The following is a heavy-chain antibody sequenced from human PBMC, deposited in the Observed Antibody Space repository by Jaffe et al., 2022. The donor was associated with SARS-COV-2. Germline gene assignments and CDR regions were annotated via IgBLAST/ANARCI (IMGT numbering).Heavy chain of an antibody. CDR2: ISGSGGST. Sequence: EVQLLESGGGLVQPGGSLRLSCAASGFTFSSYAMSWVRQAPGKGLEWVSAISGSGGSTYYADSVKGRFTISRDNSKNTLYLQMNSLRAEDTAVYYCAKVGDHYDFWSGYYPMPSGAFDIWGQGTMVTVSS. J-gene: IGHJ3*02. D-gene: IGHD3-3*01. V-gene: IGHV3-23*01. CDR3: AKVGDHYDFWSGYYPMPSGAFDI. CDR1: GFTFSSYA.